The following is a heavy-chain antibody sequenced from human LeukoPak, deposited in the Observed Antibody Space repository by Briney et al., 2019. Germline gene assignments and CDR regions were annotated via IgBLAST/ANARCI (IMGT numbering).Heavy chain of an antibody. CDR2: IYYSGST. D-gene: IGHD4-17*01. V-gene: IGHV4-59*01. CDR1: GGSISSYY. Sequence: SETLSLTCTVSGGSISSYYWSWIGQPPGEGLEGIGYIYYSGSTNYNPSLKSRVTISVDTSNNQFSLKLSSVTAADTAVYYCAKDPNVYYGDYIIRWGQGTLVIVSS. CDR3: AKDPNVYYGDYIIR. J-gene: IGHJ4*02.